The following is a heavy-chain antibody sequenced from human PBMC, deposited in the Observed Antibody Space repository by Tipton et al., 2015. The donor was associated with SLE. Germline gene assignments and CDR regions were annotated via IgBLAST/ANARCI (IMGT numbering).Heavy chain of an antibody. CDR2: IYYSGST. Sequence: TLSLTCTVSGGSISSSSYYWGWIRQPPGKGLEWIGSIYYSGSTYYNPSLKSRVTISVYTSKNQFSLKLSSVTAADTAVYYCARESRYWSGGSCYSEFDYWGQGTLVTVSS. V-gene: IGHV4-39*07. J-gene: IGHJ4*02. D-gene: IGHD2-15*01. CDR3: ARESRYWSGGSCYSEFDY. CDR1: GGSISSSSYY.